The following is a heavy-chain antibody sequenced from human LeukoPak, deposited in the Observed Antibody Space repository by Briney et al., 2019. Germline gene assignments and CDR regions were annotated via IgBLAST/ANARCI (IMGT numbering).Heavy chain of an antibody. CDR2: IYYSGST. V-gene: IGHV4-30-4*01. Sequence: PSQTLSLTCTVSGGSISSGDYYWSWIRQPPGKGLEWIGYIYYSGSTYYNPSLKSRVTISVDTSKHQLSLKLSSVTAADTAVYYCARGGEGIDYGDYVRAFDIWGQGTMVTVSS. CDR1: GGSISSGDYY. D-gene: IGHD4-17*01. J-gene: IGHJ3*02. CDR3: ARGGEGIDYGDYVRAFDI.